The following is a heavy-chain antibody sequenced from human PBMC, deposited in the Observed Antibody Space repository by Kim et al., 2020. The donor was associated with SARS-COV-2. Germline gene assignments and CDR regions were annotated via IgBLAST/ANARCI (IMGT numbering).Heavy chain of an antibody. CDR3: AREFYYYGSGSYFH. J-gene: IGHJ4*02. V-gene: IGHV1-69*01. Sequence: AQKFQGRVTITADESTSPAYMELSSLRSEDTAVYYCAREFYYYGSGSYFHWGQGTLVTVSS. D-gene: IGHD3-10*01.